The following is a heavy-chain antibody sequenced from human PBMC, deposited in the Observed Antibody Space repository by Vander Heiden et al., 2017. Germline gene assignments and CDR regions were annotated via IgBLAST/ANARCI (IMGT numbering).Heavy chain of an antibody. CDR3: AREVDGWGAYSLYAYYGIDV. D-gene: IGHD3-10*01. J-gene: IGHJ6*02. Sequence: EVQLVESGGGLVQPGGSLTLPCAASGSTFSSYWMHGVRQAPGKGLVWVSRMKSDGRSTTDADSVKGRFTMSRDNDKNTLYLQMHSLRGDDTAVYYCAREVDGWGAYSLYAYYGIDVWGQGTTVTVSS. V-gene: IGHV3-74*01. CDR1: GSTFSSYW. CDR2: MKSDGRST.